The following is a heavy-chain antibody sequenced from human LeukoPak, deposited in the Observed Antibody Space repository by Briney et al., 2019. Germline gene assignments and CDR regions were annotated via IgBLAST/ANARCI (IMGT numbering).Heavy chain of an antibody. D-gene: IGHD4-17*01. CDR1: GYTFTGYY. J-gene: IGHJ4*02. Sequence: ASVKVSCKASGYTFTGYYMHWVRQAPGQGLEWMGWINPNSGGTNYAQKFQGRVTMTRDTSTSTAYMELSRLRSDDTALYYCAKDMYPDYGDYGNYFDYWGQGTLVTVSS. V-gene: IGHV1-2*02. CDR2: INPNSGGT. CDR3: AKDMYPDYGDYGNYFDY.